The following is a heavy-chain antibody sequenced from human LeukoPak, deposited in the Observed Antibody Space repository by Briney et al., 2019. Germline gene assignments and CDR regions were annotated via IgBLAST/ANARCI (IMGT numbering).Heavy chain of an antibody. Sequence: PGGSLRLSCAASGFTFTTYAMSWVRQAPGKGLEWVSAIGDSSDFTYYAEYVKGRFTISRDNSKKTLYLQMNSLRAEDTAVYYCAKADRGWGVITKDWGQGTLVTVSS. CDR1: GFTFTTYA. J-gene: IGHJ4*02. D-gene: IGHD3-10*01. CDR2: IGDSSDFT. CDR3: AKADRGWGVITKD. V-gene: IGHV3-23*01.